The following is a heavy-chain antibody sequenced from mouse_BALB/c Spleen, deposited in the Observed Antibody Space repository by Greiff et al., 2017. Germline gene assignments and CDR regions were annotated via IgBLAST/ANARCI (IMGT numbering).Heavy chain of an antibody. Sequence: VTLVASGGGLVQPGGSRKLSCAASGFTISSFGMHRVRQAPEKGLEWVAYISSGSSTIYYADTVKGRFTISRDNPKNTLFLQMTSLRSEDTAMYYCARSGYGNAWFAYWGQGTLVTVSA. V-gene: IGHV5-17*02. CDR2: ISSGSSTI. J-gene: IGHJ3*01. D-gene: IGHD2-1*01. CDR1: GFTISSFG. CDR3: ARSGYGNAWFAY.